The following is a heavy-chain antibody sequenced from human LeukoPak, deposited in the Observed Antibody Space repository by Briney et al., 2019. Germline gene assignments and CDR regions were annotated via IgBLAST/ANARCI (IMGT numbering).Heavy chain of an antibody. D-gene: IGHD6-19*01. Sequence: GGSLRLSCAASGFTFSSYAMSWVRQAPGKGLEWVSAISGSGGSTYYADSVKGRFTISRDNSKNTLYLQMNSLRAEDTAVYYCARTALGGAVAGTRDFDYWGQGTLVTVSS. J-gene: IGHJ4*02. CDR3: ARTALGGAVAGTRDFDY. CDR1: GFTFSSYA. CDR2: ISGSGGST. V-gene: IGHV3-23*01.